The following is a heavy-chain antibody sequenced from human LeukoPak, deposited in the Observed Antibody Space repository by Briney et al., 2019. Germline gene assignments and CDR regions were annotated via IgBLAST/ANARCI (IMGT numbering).Heavy chain of an antibody. J-gene: IGHJ6*03. CDR2: ISGSGGST. V-gene: IGHV3-23*01. D-gene: IGHD1-14*01. CDR1: GFTFSSYA. Sequence: GGSLRLSCAASGFTFSSYAMSWARQAPGKGLEWVSAISGSGGSTYYADSVKGRFTISRDNSKNTLYLQMNSLRAEDTTVYYCGNPPGYYYYMDVWGKGTTVTVSS. CDR3: GNPPGYYYYMDV.